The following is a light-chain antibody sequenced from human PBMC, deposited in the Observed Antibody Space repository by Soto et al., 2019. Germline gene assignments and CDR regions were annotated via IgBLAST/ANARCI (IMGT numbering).Light chain of an antibody. V-gene: IGKV1-39*01. CDR2: AAS. J-gene: IGKJ5*01. CDR1: QSISSY. CDR3: QQTYSSPIT. Sequence: DTEMNQSPSSLSASVGDSIAITCRASQSISSYLNWYQQKPGKAPKLLISAASILQSGVPSRFSGSGSGTDFTLTISNLQPEDFAGYYCQQTYSSPITFGPGTRLENK.